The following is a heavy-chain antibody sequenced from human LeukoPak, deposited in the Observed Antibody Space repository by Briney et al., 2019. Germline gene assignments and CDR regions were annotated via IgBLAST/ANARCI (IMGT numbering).Heavy chain of an antibody. V-gene: IGHV4-34*01. Sequence: TSETLSLTCAVYGGSFSGYYWSWIRQPPGKGLEWIGEINHSGSTNYNPSLKSRVTISVDTSRNQFSLKLSSVTAADTAVYYCARGFCSGGSCYSYYHYYGMDVWGQGTTVTVSS. CDR1: GGSFSGYY. J-gene: IGHJ6*02. D-gene: IGHD2-15*01. CDR3: ARGFCSGGSCYSYYHYYGMDV. CDR2: INHSGST.